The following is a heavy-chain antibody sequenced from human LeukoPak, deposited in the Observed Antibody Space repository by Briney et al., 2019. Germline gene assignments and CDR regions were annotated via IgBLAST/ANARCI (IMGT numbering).Heavy chain of an antibody. CDR3: ARDGHLTYYDILTGRSDAFDI. CDR2: IYYSGST. D-gene: IGHD3-9*01. Sequence: SETLSLTCTVSGGSIGSYYWSWIRQPPGKGLEWIGYIYYSGSTNYNPSLKSRVTISVDTSKNQFSLKLSSVTAADTAVYYCARDGHLTYYDILTGRSDAFDIWGQGTMVTVSS. V-gene: IGHV4-59*01. J-gene: IGHJ3*02. CDR1: GGSIGSYY.